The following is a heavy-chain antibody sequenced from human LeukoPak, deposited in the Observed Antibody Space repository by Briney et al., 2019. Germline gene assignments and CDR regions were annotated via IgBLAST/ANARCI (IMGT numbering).Heavy chain of an antibody. CDR1: GGSISSGGYY. CDR2: INHSGST. J-gene: IGHJ6*02. CDR3: ARAWYYYYYGMDV. Sequence: SQTLSLTCTVSGGSISSGGYYWSWIRQPSGKGLEWIGEINHSGSTNYNPSLKSRVTISVDTSKNQFSLKLSSVTAADTAVYYCARAWYYYYYGMDVWAKGPRSPS. V-gene: IGHV4-30-2*01.